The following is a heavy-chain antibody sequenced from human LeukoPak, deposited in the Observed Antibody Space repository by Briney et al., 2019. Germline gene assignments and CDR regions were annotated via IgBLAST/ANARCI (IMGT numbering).Heavy chain of an antibody. Sequence: SETLSLTCTVSGDSISSSSYYWGWLRQPPGKGLEWIGTIHSGGNTYYNPSLKSRVTISVDTSKNQLSVKLYSVTAADTAVYFCARPAGWLPRYHFEYWGQGTLVTVSS. D-gene: IGHD5-24*01. CDR3: ARPAGWLPRYHFEY. CDR2: IHSGGNT. CDR1: GDSISSSSYY. V-gene: IGHV4-39*01. J-gene: IGHJ4*02.